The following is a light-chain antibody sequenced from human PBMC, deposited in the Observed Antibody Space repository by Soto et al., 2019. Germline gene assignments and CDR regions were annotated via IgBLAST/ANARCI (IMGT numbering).Light chain of an antibody. J-gene: IGKJ4*01. V-gene: IGKV3-15*01. CDR1: QTISNT. CDR3: QYYNNWLAT. CDR2: AAS. Sequence: MLMTQSPATLSVSPGDKVSLSCRANQTISNTLAWYQQKPGQAPRLLIYAASTRATGVSARFSGSGSGTECTLTISSLQSEDVTMYYCQYYNNWLATLGGGTKVDIK.